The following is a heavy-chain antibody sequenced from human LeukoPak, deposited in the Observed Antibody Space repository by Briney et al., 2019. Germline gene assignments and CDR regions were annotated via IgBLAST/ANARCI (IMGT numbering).Heavy chain of an antibody. CDR1: GYTLTELS. V-gene: IGHV1-24*01. J-gene: IGHJ4*02. D-gene: IGHD6-13*01. CDR3: ATDPSRGSSRGY. CDR2: FDPEGGET. Sequence: ASVKVSCKVSGYTLTELSMHWVRQAPGKGLEWMGGFDPEGGETIYAQKFQGRVTMTEDTSTDTAYMELSSLRSEDTAVYYCATDPSRGSSRGYWGQGTLVTVSS.